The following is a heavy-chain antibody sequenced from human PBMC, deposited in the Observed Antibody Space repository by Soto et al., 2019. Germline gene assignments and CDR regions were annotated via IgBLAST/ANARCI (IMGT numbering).Heavy chain of an antibody. CDR3: VPGKRWDGVDDGFDF. V-gene: IGHV1-8*01. Sequence: QVRLAQSGTEVKKPGASVKLSCKASGYMFVNYDISWVRQAPGQGLEWMGWMNPHSGDRGSAQRFQGRVTMTRDTPIGTAYMELSSLTSEDTAVYYCVPGKRWDGVDDGFDFWGQGTLVTVSS. J-gene: IGHJ4*02. D-gene: IGHD1-26*01. CDR2: MNPHSGDR. CDR1: GYMFVNYD.